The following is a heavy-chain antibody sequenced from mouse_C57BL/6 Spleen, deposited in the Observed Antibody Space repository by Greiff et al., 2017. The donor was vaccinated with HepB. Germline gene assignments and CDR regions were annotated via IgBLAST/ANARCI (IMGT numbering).Heavy chain of an antibody. V-gene: IGHV1-15*01. J-gene: IGHJ4*01. CDR2: IDPETGGT. CDR1: GYTFTDYE. CDR3: TRYDLLREEDAMDY. Sequence: QVQLQQSGAELVRPGASVTLSCKASGYTFTDYEMHWVKQTPVHGLEWIGAIDPETGGTAYNQKFKGKAILTADKSSSTAYMELRSLTSEDSAVYYCTRYDLLREEDAMDYWGQGTSVTVSS. D-gene: IGHD1-1*01.